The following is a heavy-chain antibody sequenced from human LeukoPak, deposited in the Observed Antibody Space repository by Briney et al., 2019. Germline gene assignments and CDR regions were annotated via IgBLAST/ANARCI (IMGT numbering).Heavy chain of an antibody. CDR3: ARERFSYYYGMDV. CDR2: IYYSGSI. CDR1: GGSISSYY. V-gene: IGHV4-59*01. Sequence: SETLSLTCTVSGGSISSYYWSWIRQPPGKGLEWIGYIYYSGSINYNPSLKSRVTISVDTSKNQFSLKLSSVTAADTAVYYCARERFSYYYGMDVWGQGTTVTVSS. J-gene: IGHJ6*02.